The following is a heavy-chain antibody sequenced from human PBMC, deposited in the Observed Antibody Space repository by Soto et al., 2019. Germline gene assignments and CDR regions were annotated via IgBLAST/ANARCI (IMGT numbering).Heavy chain of an antibody. D-gene: IGHD2-2*01. CDR3: ARRVEYCSSTSCYVGRFDP. V-gene: IGHV4-34*01. J-gene: IGHJ5*02. Sequence: QVQLQQWGAGLLKPSETLSLTCAVYGGSFSGYSWSWIRQPPGKGLEWIGEINHSGSTNYNPSLKSPLTISVDTCKSQFSLKLSSVTAAVTAVYYCARRVEYCSSTSCYVGRFDPWGQGTLVTVSS. CDR1: GGSFSGYS. CDR2: INHSGST.